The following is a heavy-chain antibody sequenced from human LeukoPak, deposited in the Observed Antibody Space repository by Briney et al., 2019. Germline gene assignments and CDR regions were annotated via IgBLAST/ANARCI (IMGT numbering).Heavy chain of an antibody. CDR3: ARTGLGLAVAGHYYYAMDV. V-gene: IGHV4-59*13. J-gene: IGHJ6*02. CDR2: IHYSGST. Sequence: SETLSLTCTVSGASIRSSYWSWLRQPPGKGLQWIGYIHYSGSTDSNASLKNRVAVSMDTSKNQFSLKLSSVTAADTAVYYCARTGLGLAVAGHYYYAMDVWGQGTTVTVSS. D-gene: IGHD6-19*01. CDR1: GASIRSSY.